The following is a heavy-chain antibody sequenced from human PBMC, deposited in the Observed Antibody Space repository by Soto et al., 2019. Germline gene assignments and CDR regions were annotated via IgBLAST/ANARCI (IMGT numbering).Heavy chain of an antibody. J-gene: IGHJ6*02. CDR2: IIPILGIP. CDR1: GGTFSRYS. V-gene: IGHV1-69*08. CDR3: AREDRARETGLVPAAIDGMDV. Sequence: VQLVQSGAEVKKPGSSVKVSCKASGGTFSRYSITWVRQPPGHALEWIGRIIPILGIPTYAPKVQGRVTITDDESTSTAYMEMSSLRSDDTAVYYCAREDRARETGLVPAAIDGMDVWGQGTTVTVSS. D-gene: IGHD2-2*01.